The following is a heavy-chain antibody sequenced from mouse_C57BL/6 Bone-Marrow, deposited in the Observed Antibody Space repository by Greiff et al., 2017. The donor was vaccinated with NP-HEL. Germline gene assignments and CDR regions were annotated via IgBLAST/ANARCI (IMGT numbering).Heavy chain of an antibody. D-gene: IGHD1-1*01. CDR3: ARENYYGSSYDY. CDR1: GYTFTSYW. V-gene: IGHV1-52*01. Sequence: QVQLQQPGAELVRPGSSVKLSCKASGYTFTSYWMHWVKQRPIQGLEWIGNIDPSDSETHYNQKFKDKATLTVDKSSSTAYMQLSRLTSEDSAVYYGARENYYGSSYDYWGQGTTLTVSS. CDR2: IDPSDSET. J-gene: IGHJ2*01.